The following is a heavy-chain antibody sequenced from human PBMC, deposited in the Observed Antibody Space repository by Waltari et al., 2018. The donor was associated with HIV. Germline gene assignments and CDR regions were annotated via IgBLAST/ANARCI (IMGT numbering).Heavy chain of an antibody. V-gene: IGHV1-46*01. D-gene: IGHD2-8*01. J-gene: IGHJ5*02. CDR3: ARANGRGPGPNWFDP. Sequence: QVQLVQSGAEVKKPGASVNVSCKASGDTFTTSYLHWVRQAPGQGLEWMGMINPTCGSTNFVQKFQGRVTVTSDTSTGTVFMELSSLRSDDTAVYYCARANGRGPGPNWFDPWGQGTLVTVSS. CDR2: INPTCGST. CDR1: GDTFTTSY.